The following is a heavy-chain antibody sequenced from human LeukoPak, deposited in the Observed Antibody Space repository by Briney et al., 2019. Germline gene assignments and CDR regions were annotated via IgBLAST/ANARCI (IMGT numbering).Heavy chain of an antibody. J-gene: IGHJ4*02. Sequence: PGGSLRLSCAASGFTFSSYPMSWVRHSRGKGLECFSAIRGSGGSTYYADSVKGRFTISRDNSKNTLYLQMNSLRAEDTAVYYCAKDFEWFGELLRMGYFDYWGQGTLVTVSS. V-gene: IGHV3-23*01. CDR3: AKDFEWFGELLRMGYFDY. CDR1: GFTFSSYP. D-gene: IGHD3-10*01. CDR2: IRGSGGST.